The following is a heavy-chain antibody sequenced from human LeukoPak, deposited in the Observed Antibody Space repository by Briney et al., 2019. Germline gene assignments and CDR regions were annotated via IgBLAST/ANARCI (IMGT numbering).Heavy chain of an antibody. V-gene: IGHV3-49*04. D-gene: IGHD1-26*01. Sequence: GGSLRLSCTASGFNFDDFPVSWVRRAPGKGLEWVGFIRSKPYGGTTEYAASVKGRFTVSRDDSKSIAYLQMNSLNIEDTAVYYCTRGKATAPSYFDCWGEGTLVTVSS. CDR3: TRGKATAPSYFDC. J-gene: IGHJ4*02. CDR1: GFNFDDFP. CDR2: IRSKPYGGTT.